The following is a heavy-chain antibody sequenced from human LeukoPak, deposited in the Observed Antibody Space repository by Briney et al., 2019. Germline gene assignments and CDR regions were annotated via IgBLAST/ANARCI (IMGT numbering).Heavy chain of an antibody. CDR1: GGSISGGGYY. Sequence: PSETLSLTCTVSGGSISGGGYYWSWIRQHPGKGLEWIGYIYYSGSTYYNPSLKSRVTISVDTSKNQFTLKLSSVTAADTAVYYCARDRCSSTSCFNWFVPWGQGTLVTVSS. CDR3: ARDRCSSTSCFNWFVP. V-gene: IGHV4-31*03. D-gene: IGHD2-2*01. CDR2: IYYSGST. J-gene: IGHJ5*02.